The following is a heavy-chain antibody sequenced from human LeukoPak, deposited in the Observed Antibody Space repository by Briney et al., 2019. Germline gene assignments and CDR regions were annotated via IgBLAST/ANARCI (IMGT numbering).Heavy chain of an antibody. CDR3: TSDYCSGGSCSFP. CDR2: IRSKANSYAT. Sequence: PGGSLRLSCAASGFTFSGSAMHWVRQASGKGLKWVGRIRSKANSYATAYAASVKGRFTISRDDSKNTAYLQMNSLKTEDTAVYYCTSDYCSGGSCSFPGGQGTLVTVSS. D-gene: IGHD2-15*01. V-gene: IGHV3-73*01. CDR1: GFTFSGSA. J-gene: IGHJ4*02.